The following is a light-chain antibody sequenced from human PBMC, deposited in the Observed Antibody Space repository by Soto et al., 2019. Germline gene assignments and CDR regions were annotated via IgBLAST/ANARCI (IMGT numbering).Light chain of an antibody. V-gene: IGLV2-8*01. Sequence: QSALTQPPSASGSPGQSVTISCTGTSSDVGGYNYVSWYQQHPGKAPKLMIYEVTKRPSGVPDRFSGSKSGNTASLTVSGLQAEDEADYYCSSYTTVPSPQWVFAGGTKVTVL. J-gene: IGLJ3*02. CDR2: EVT. CDR1: SSDVGGYNY. CDR3: SSYTTVPSPQWV.